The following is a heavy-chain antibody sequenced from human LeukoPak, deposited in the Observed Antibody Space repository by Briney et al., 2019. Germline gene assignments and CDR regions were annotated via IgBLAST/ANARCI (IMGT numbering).Heavy chain of an antibody. J-gene: IGHJ6*02. D-gene: IGHD6-13*01. CDR1: GGSISSYY. V-gene: IGHV4-4*07. CDR2: IYTSGST. Sequence: KPSETLSLTCTVSGGSISSYYWSWIRQPAGKGLEWIGRIYTSGSTNYNPSLKSPVTMSVDTSKNQFSLKLSSVTAADTAVYYCARDAPTHPRWKVAAAGTHGMDVWGQGTTVTVSS. CDR3: ARDAPTHPRWKVAAAGTHGMDV.